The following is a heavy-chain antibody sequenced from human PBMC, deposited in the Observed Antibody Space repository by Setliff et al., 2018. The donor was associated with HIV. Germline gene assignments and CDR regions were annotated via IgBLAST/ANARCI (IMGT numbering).Heavy chain of an antibody. Sequence: LSLTCTVSGGSINTGSYYWGWIRQPPGKGLESIGTIYYSGTTYYNPSLKRRVTISVDTSKNQFSLRLTSVTAADTAVYYCARRRFVVVPTAPEADYWGQGTLVTVS. CDR1: GGSINTGSYY. D-gene: IGHD2-2*01. CDR3: ARRRFVVVPTAPEADY. CDR2: IYYSGTT. J-gene: IGHJ4*02. V-gene: IGHV4-39*01.